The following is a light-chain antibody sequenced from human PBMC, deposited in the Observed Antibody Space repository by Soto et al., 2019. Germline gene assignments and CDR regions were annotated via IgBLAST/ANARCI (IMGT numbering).Light chain of an antibody. J-gene: IGKJ1*01. V-gene: IGKV1-5*03. CDR2: KAS. CDR3: QQYDTYWT. CDR1: QNINSW. Sequence: DIPMTQSPSTLSASVGDRVTITCRASQNINSWLAWYQQKPGKAPKLLIYKASSLQSGVPSRFSGSESGTIFTLTISSLQPDDFATYYCQQYDTYWTFGQGTKVEIK.